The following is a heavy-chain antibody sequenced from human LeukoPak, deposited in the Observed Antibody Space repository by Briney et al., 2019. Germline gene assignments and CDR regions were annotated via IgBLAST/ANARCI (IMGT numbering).Heavy chain of an antibody. Sequence: GGSLRLSCAASGFTFSNYAMSWVRQAPGKGLGWISAISGSGGSTYYADSVKGRFTISRDNSKNTLYLQMNSLRAEDTAVYYCAKDSRGNSGIGFDYWGQGTLVTVSS. D-gene: IGHD1-26*01. J-gene: IGHJ4*02. V-gene: IGHV3-23*01. CDR3: AKDSRGNSGIGFDY. CDR1: GFTFSNYA. CDR2: ISGSGGST.